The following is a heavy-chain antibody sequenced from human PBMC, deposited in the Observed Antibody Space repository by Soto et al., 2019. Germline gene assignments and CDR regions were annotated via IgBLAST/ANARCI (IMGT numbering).Heavy chain of an antibody. D-gene: IGHD2-15*01. CDR3: ARYCSGGSCSDYYYGMDV. J-gene: IGHJ6*02. CDR2: INPITGGT. V-gene: IGHV1-2*02. Sequence: GASVKVSCKASGYTFTSYYIHWVRQAPGQGLEWMGWINPITGGTNYAPKFQGRVTMTRDTSASTAYMELSSLRSEDTAVYYCARYCSGGSCSDYYYGMDVWGQGTTVTVSS. CDR1: GYTFTSYY.